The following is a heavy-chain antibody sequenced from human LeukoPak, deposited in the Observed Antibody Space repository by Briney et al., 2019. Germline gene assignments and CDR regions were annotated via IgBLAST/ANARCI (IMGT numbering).Heavy chain of an antibody. CDR1: GYSFTSYW. V-gene: IGHV5-51*01. Sequence: GESLKISCKGSGYSFTSYWIGWERQMPGKGLEWMGIIYPGDSDTRYSPSFQGQVTISADKSISTAYLQWSSLKASDTAMYYCARLNDFWSGYSPYYYYYYMDVWGKGTTVTVSS. CDR2: IYPGDSDT. CDR3: ARLNDFWSGYSPYYYYYYMDV. J-gene: IGHJ6*03. D-gene: IGHD3-3*01.